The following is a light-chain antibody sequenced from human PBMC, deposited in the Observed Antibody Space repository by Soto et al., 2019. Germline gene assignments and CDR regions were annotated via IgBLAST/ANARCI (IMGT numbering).Light chain of an antibody. V-gene: IGKV3-20*01. CDR2: AAS. CDR3: QQYRSSPRT. Sequence: EIVLTQSPGTLSLSPGERATLSCRASQTVSSSYLAWYQKTPGQAPRLLIYAASSRATGIPDRFSGSGSGTDFTLTISRLEPEDCAVYYCQQYRSSPRTFGQGTKVEIK. CDR1: QTVSSSY. J-gene: IGKJ1*01.